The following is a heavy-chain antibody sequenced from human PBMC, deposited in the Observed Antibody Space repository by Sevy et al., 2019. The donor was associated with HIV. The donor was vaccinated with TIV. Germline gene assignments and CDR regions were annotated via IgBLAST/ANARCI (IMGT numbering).Heavy chain of an antibody. J-gene: IGHJ6*02. Sequence: GGSLRLSCIGSGFSFSYYGIHWVRQAPGKGLDWVALISHNGINEYYADSVKGGFTISRDNTKNTVYLEMNSLRNEDTAIDCGANAYSGRYAHSYLYALDVWGQGTTVTVSS. D-gene: IGHD3-16*01. V-gene: IGHV3-30*18. CDR1: GFSFSYYG. CDR2: ISHNGINE. CDR3: ANAYSGRYAHSYLYALDV.